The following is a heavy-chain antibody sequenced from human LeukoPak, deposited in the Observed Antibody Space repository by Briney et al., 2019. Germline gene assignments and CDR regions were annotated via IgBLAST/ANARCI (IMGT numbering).Heavy chain of an antibody. CDR3: ARAVPMARGVNYYDY. CDR1: GFTFSSSD. V-gene: IGHV3-13*01. Sequence: GGSLRLSRAASGFTFSSSDMHWVRQATGKGLEWVSAIGPTGDTYYPGSVKGRFTISRENARNSLYLQMNSLRAGDTAVYYCARAVPMARGVNYYDYWGQGTLVTVSS. J-gene: IGHJ4*02. D-gene: IGHD3-10*01. CDR2: IGPTGDT.